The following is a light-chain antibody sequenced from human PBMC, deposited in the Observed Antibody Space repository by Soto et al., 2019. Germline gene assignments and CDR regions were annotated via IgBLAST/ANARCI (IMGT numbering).Light chain of an antibody. J-gene: IGLJ1*01. Sequence: QSALTQPPSASGTPGQRVTISCSGSSSNIGSNTVNWYQQLPGTAPKLLIYTNNQRPSGVPDRFSGSKSGTSASLAISGLQSEDEDDYYCAAWDDSLNGYVFGTGSQVT. CDR3: AAWDDSLNGYV. V-gene: IGLV1-44*01. CDR1: SSNIGSNT. CDR2: TNN.